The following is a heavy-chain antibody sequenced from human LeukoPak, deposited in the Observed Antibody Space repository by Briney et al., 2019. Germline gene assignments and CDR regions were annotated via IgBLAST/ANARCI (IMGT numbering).Heavy chain of an antibody. V-gene: IGHV1-46*01. CDR3: ARDRGWAGYTYGFYY. CDR1: GYTFTSYY. CDR2: INPSGGST. D-gene: IGHD5-18*01. J-gene: IGHJ4*02. Sequence: ASVKVSCKASGYTFTSYYIHWVRQAPGQGLEWMGIINPSGGSTSYAQKFQGRVTMTRDTSTSTVYIELSSLRSEDTAVYYCARDRGWAGYTYGFYYWGQGTLVTVSS.